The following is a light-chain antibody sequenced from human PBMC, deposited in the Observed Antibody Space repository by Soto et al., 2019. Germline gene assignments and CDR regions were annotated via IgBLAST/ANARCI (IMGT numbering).Light chain of an antibody. CDR1: SSDVGAYYS. V-gene: IGLV2-14*01. CDR3: SSYTSGSSHYV. Sequence: QSALTQPASVSGSPGQSITISCTGTSSDVGAYYSVSWYQHHPGKAPKLIIYGVTNRPSGVSNRFAGSNSGNTASLPISGLQAEDEADYHCSSYTSGSSHYVFGTGTKVTVL. J-gene: IGLJ1*01. CDR2: GVT.